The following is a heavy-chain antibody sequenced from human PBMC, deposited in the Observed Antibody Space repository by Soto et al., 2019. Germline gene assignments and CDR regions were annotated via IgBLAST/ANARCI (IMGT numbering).Heavy chain of an antibody. CDR2: ISYDGNNK. D-gene: IGHD6-13*01. V-gene: IGHV3-30*03. CDR1: GFTFRSYG. J-gene: IGHJ6*02. Sequence: GGSLRLSCAASGFTFRSYGMHWVRQAPGKGLEWVAVISYDGNNKYYADSVKGRLTISRDNSKNTVSLQMNSLRAEDTAVYYCARDLVPYSSSWYNYYYYYGMDVWGQGTTVTVSS. CDR3: ARDLVPYSSSWYNYYYYYGMDV.